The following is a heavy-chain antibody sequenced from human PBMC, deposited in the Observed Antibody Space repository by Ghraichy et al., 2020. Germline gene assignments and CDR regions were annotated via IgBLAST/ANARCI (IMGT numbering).Heavy chain of an antibody. Sequence: GGSLRLSCAASGFTFSSYGMHWVRQAPGKGLEWVAFIRYDGSNKYYADSVKGRFTISRDNSKNTLYLQMNSLRAEDTAVYYCAKEGIAAAGIYYYYGMDVWGQGTTVTVSS. J-gene: IGHJ6*02. CDR3: AKEGIAAAGIYYYYGMDV. CDR1: GFTFSSYG. D-gene: IGHD6-13*01. V-gene: IGHV3-30*02. CDR2: IRYDGSNK.